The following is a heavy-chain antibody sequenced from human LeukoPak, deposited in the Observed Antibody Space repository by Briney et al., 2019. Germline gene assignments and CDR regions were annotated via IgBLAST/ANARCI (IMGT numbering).Heavy chain of an antibody. Sequence: QPGGSLRLSCAASGFTFSTYAMSWVRQAPGKGLEWASAISGSGESTYYAGSVKGRFTISRDNSKNTLYLQMNSLRAEDTALYYCAKDAKRNYDFWDRFDYWGQGTLVTVSS. D-gene: IGHD3-3*01. CDR2: ISGSGEST. V-gene: IGHV3-23*01. CDR3: AKDAKRNYDFWDRFDY. CDR1: GFTFSTYA. J-gene: IGHJ4*02.